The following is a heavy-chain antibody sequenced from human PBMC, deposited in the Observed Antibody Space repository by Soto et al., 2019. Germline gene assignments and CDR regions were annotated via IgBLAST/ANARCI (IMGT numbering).Heavy chain of an antibody. CDR3: AKGEGIVVVPAAMHFDY. J-gene: IGHJ4*02. Sequence: GGSLKLSCAASGFTFSSYAMRWVRQAPGKGLEWVSAISGSGGSTYYADSVKGRFTISRDNSKNTLYLQMNSLRAEDTAVYYCAKGEGIVVVPAAMHFDYWGQGTLVTVSS. CDR1: GFTFSSYA. CDR2: ISGSGGST. V-gene: IGHV3-23*01. D-gene: IGHD2-2*01.